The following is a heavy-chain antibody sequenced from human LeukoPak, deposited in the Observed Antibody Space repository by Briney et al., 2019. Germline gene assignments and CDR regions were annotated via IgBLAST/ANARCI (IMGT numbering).Heavy chain of an antibody. CDR2: IYYSGST. CDR1: GYSISTGYY. D-gene: IGHD5-12*01. J-gene: IGHJ6*03. CDR3: ARAGDDVSYYYYYMDV. V-gene: IGHV4-38-2*02. Sequence: PSETLSLTCTVSGYSISTGYYWDWIRQPPGKGLEWIGSIYYSGSTYYNPPLKSRVTISVDTSKNQFSLKLSSVTAADTAVYYCARAGDDVSYYYYYMDVWGKGTTVTVSS.